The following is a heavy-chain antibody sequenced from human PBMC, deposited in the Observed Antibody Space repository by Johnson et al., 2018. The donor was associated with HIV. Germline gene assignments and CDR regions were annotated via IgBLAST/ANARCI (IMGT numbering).Heavy chain of an antibody. J-gene: IGHJ3*02. Sequence: QVQLVESGGGVVQPGRSLRLSCAASGFTFRSYAMHWVRQAPGKGLEWVAVISYHGSNQYYADSVKGRFTISRDNAKNSLYLQMISLRAEDTAVYSCAKERSTYYNFWSGSAGNDAFDIWGQGTMVTVSS. CDR2: ISYHGSNQ. CDR1: GFTFRSYA. V-gene: IGHV3-30*04. D-gene: IGHD3-3*01. CDR3: AKERSTYYNFWSGSAGNDAFDI.